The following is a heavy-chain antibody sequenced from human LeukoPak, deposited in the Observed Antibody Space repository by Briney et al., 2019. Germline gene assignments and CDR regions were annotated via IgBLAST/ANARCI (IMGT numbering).Heavy chain of an antibody. V-gene: IGHV4-34*01. J-gene: IGHJ5*02. D-gene: IGHD2-2*01. CDR1: GGSFSGYY. Sequence: SETLSLTCAVYGGSFSGYYWSWIRQPPGKGLEWIGGINHSGSTNYNPSLKSRVTISVDTSKNQFSLKLSSVTAADTAVYYCARGRVVVVPAAPNWFDPWGQGTLVTVSS. CDR3: ARGRVVVVPAAPNWFDP. CDR2: INHSGST.